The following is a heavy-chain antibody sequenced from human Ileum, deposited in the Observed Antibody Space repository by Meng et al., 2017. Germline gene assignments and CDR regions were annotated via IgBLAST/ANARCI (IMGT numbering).Heavy chain of an antibody. Sequence: QVPLVQSGGEVKKPGASVKVSCKASGYTFSSYDINWVRQAPGQGLEWMGWINPNSGGTNYAQKFQGRVTMTRDTSISTAYMELSRLRSDDTAVYYCARDLVGASDYWGQGTLVTVSS. CDR2: INPNSGGT. CDR1: GYTFSSYD. D-gene: IGHD1-26*01. V-gene: IGHV1-2*02. CDR3: ARDLVGASDY. J-gene: IGHJ4*02.